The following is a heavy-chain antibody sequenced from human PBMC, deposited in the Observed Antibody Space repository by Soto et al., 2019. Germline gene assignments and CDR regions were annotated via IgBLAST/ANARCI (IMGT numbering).Heavy chain of an antibody. V-gene: IGHV1-18*01. D-gene: IGHD4-17*01. CDR3: ASGNYGDSDY. J-gene: IGHJ4*02. CDR2: INAYNGDT. Sequence: QVELVQSGAEVKKPGASVKVSCKASGYTFPSSTISWLRQAPGQGLEWMGWINAYNGDTKYAHRLQGRVTMTQDTSPNTAYLELASLTSDHTAIYYRASGNYGDSDYWGQGTLVTVSS. CDR1: GYTFPSST.